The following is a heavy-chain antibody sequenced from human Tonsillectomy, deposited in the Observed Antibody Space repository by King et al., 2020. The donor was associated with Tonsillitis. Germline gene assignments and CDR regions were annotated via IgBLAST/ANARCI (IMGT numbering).Heavy chain of an antibody. J-gene: IGHJ4*02. V-gene: IGHV5-51*01. D-gene: IGHD2-15*01. CDR1: GYIFTSSW. Sequence: VQLVQSGAEVKKPGESLKISCQGSGYIFTSSWIGWVRQMPGKGLEWMGMIYPGDSDTTYSPSFQGQVTISADKSISTAYLQGSSLKASDAAMYYCARGNRSYSSGDYWGQGTLVTVSS. CDR2: IYPGDSDT. CDR3: ARGNRSYSSGDY.